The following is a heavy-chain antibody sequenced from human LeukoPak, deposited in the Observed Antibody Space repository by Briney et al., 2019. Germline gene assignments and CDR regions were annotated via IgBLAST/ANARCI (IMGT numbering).Heavy chain of an antibody. CDR2: INPSGGTT. V-gene: IGHV1-46*01. CDR1: GYTFTSYG. J-gene: IGHJ5*02. Sequence: GASVKVSCKASGYTFTSYGISWVRQAPGQGLEWMGVINPSGGTTTYAQKFQGRVTMTRDTSTSTVYMELSSLRFEDTAVYYCAREDLWGQGTLVTVSS. CDR3: AREDL.